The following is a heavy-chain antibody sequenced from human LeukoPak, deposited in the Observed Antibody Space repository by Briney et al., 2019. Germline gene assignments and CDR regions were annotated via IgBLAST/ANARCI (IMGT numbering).Heavy chain of an antibody. D-gene: IGHD2-15*01. CDR3: AKRLSRGYYGKLIFDY. Sequence: GGSLRLSCAPSGFTFSDFAMSWVRQSPGKGLEWVSSITTSGESTHYADSVKGRFAISRDNSGSTLYLQMNSLRIEDSAVYYCAKRLSRGYYGKLIFDYWGQGALVTVSS. CDR2: ITTSGEST. CDR1: GFTFSDFA. V-gene: IGHV3-23*01. J-gene: IGHJ4*02.